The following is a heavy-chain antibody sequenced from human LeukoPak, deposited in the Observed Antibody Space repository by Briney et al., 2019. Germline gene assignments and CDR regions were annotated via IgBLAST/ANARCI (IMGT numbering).Heavy chain of an antibody. CDR2: ITPIFGTA. D-gene: IGHD3-22*01. CDR1: GGTFRRFT. V-gene: IGHV1-69*01. J-gene: IGHJ4*02. Sequence: GSSVKVSCKASGGTFRRFTISWVRQAPGQGFEWMGGITPIFGTANFAQKFQGRVSITADESTSTAFMELSSLRSEDTAVYYCAREWGLESSGYYYAYWGQGTPVTVSS. CDR3: AREWGLESSGYYYAY.